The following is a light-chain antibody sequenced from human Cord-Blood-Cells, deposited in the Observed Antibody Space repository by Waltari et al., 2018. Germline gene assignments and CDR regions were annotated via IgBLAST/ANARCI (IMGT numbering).Light chain of an antibody. CDR2: DVS. Sequence: SAMTQPRPLYGSPGQSVTISCTGTSSDCGGYNYVSCYQQHPGKAPKIMIYDVSKRPSGFLDRFSGSNSGNTASLTISGLQAEDEADYYCCSYAGSYTYVVFGGGTKLTVL. CDR3: CSYAGSYTYVV. V-gene: IGLV2-11*01. CDR1: SSDCGGYNY. J-gene: IGLJ2*01.